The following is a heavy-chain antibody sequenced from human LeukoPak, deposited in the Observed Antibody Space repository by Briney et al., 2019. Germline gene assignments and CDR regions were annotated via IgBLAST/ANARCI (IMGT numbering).Heavy chain of an antibody. CDR2: IKQDGSEK. CDR1: GFTFSSYW. D-gene: IGHD3-22*01. V-gene: IGHV3-7*01. CDR3: ARDGDTSGYSD. Sequence: GGSLRLSCAASGFTFSSYWMSWVRQAPGKGLQWVANIKQDGSEKYYVDSVKGRFTVSRGNAKNSLYLQMNSLRAEDTAVYYCARDGDTSGYSDWGQGTLVTVSS. J-gene: IGHJ4*02.